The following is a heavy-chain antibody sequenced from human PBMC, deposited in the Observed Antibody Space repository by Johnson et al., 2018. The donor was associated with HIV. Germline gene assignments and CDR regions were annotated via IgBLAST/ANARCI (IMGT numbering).Heavy chain of an antibody. V-gene: IGHV3-7*04. J-gene: IGHJ3*02. Sequence: VDSVKGRFTISRDNAKNSLYLQMNSLRAEDTAVYYCARASYVDAFDIWGQGTMVTVSS. CDR3: ARASYVDAFDI. D-gene: IGHD1-26*01.